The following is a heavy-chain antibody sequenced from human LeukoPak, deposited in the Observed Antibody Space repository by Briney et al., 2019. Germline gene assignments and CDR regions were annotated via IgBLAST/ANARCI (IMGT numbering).Heavy chain of an antibody. V-gene: IGHV4-61*08. J-gene: IGHJ4*02. CDR1: GDSISSSDYY. Sequence: SETLSLTCTVSGDSISSSDYYWSWIRQPPGKGLEWIGYIYYSGSTNYNPSLKSRVTLSVDTSKNQFSLKLSSVTAADTAVYYCARSYSSSLIDYWGQGTLVTVSS. D-gene: IGHD6-6*01. CDR2: IYYSGST. CDR3: ARSYSSSLIDY.